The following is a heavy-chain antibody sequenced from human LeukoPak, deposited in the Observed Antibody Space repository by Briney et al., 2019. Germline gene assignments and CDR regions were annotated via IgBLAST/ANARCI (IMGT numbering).Heavy chain of an antibody. CDR1: GFTFSSYG. CDR2: IWYDGSSK. CDR3: ARDFELSH. D-gene: IGHD3-16*02. Sequence: EAGGSLRLSCAASGFTFSSYGMHWVRQAPGKGLEWVALIWYDGSSKHYADSVRGRFTISRDNSKNTLYLQMNSLRAEDTAVYYCARDFELSHWGQGTLLTVSS. J-gene: IGHJ4*02. V-gene: IGHV3-33*01.